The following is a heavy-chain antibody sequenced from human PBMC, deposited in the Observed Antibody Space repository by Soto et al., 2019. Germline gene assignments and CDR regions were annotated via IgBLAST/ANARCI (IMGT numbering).Heavy chain of an antibody. V-gene: IGHV1-69*08. CDR2: IIPALGTT. CDR1: GGPFSSHP. D-gene: IGHD4-17*01. CDR3: ARPDFGDYWYFDL. Sequence: QDQLVQSGAEVKKPGSSVKVSCKAFGGPFSSHPFSWVRQAPGQGLEWMGRIIPALGTTTYAQKFQGRVTITADESVTTVYMELKSLRTGDTAVYYCARPDFGDYWYFDLWGRGTLVTVSS. J-gene: IGHJ2*01.